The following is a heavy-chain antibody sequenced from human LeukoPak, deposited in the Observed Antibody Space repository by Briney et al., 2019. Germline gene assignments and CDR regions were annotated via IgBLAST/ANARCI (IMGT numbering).Heavy chain of an antibody. Sequence: ASVKVSCKASGYTFTNYGINWVRQAPGQGLEWVGQINPYNGNTNYPQRLQGRVTMTTDTSTRTSFMELRSLTSNDTAIYYCARVSGSSISSRSLLYWGQGTLVTVSS. CDR3: ARVSGSSISSRSLLY. D-gene: IGHD6-13*01. CDR1: GYTFTNYG. J-gene: IGHJ4*02. V-gene: IGHV1-18*01. CDR2: INPYNGNT.